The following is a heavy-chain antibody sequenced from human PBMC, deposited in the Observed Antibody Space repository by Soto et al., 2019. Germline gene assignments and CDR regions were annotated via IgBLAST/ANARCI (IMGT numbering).Heavy chain of an antibody. CDR2: IYPGDSDT. CDR3: AKHALTYCGCDGYPGGEEH. J-gene: IGHJ4*02. CDR1: GYSFTSYW. Sequence: GESLKISCKGSGYSFTSYWIGWVRQMPGKGLEWMGIIYPGDSDTRYSPSFQGQVTISADKSISTAYLQWSSLKASDTAMYYWAKHALTYCGCDGYPGGEEHWGQGTQVTVSS. V-gene: IGHV5-51*01. D-gene: IGHD2-21*02.